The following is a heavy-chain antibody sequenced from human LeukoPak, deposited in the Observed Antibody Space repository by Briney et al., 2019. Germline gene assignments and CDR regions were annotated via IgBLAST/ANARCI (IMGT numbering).Heavy chain of an antibody. Sequence: GGSLRLSCAASGFTFSSYAMSWVRQAPGKGLEWVSAISGSGGSTYYADSVKGRLTISRDNSKNTLYLQMNSLRAEDTAVYYCAKVYRAYSRPGSFDYWGQGTPVTVSS. V-gene: IGHV3-23*01. CDR3: AKVYRAYSRPGSFDY. CDR1: GFTFSSYA. J-gene: IGHJ4*02. D-gene: IGHD4-11*01. CDR2: ISGSGGST.